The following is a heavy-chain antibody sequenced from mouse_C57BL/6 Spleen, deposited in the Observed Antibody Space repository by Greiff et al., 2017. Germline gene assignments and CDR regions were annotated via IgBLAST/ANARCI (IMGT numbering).Heavy chain of an antibody. CDR1: GYTFTSYT. CDR3: ARGTTVVPFAY. CDR2: INPSSGYT. J-gene: IGHJ3*01. Sequence: QVHVKQSGAELARPGASVKMSCKASGYTFTSYTMHWVKQRPGQGLEWIGYINPSSGYTKYNQKFKDKATLTADKSSSTAYMQLSSLTSEDSAVYYCARGTTVVPFAYWGQGTLVTVSA. D-gene: IGHD1-1*01. V-gene: IGHV1-4*01.